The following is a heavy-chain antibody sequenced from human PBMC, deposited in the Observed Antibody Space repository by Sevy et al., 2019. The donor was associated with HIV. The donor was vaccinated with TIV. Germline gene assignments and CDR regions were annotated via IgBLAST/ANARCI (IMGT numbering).Heavy chain of an antibody. CDR3: ARGRGYCGGDCYSIDY. J-gene: IGHJ4*02. V-gene: IGHV3-33*08. CDR2: IWYDGTIK. D-gene: IGHD2-21*02. Sequence: GGSLRLSCAASGFTFSSYVMHWVRQAPGKGLEWVALIWYDGTIKYYADSVKGRFTISRDNSKDTLFLQMNSLTPEDTAVYYCARGRGYCGGDCYSIDYRGQGALVTVSS. CDR1: GFTFSSYV.